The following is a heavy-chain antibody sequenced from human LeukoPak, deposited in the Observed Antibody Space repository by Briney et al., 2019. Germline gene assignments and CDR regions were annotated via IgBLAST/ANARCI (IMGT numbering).Heavy chain of an antibody. CDR1: RFTFRTYW. V-gene: IGHV3-74*01. CDR3: ARAGNYYFEY. J-gene: IGHJ4*02. D-gene: IGHD3-10*01. CDR2: INSDGNPT. Sequence: PGGSLTLSCAPSRFTFRTYWTHWVRQTPGGGLVWVSRINSDGNPTNYADSVKGRFAVSRENAQNTLYLQMSRLRAEDTAVYYCARAGNYYFEYWSQGGLVTVSS.